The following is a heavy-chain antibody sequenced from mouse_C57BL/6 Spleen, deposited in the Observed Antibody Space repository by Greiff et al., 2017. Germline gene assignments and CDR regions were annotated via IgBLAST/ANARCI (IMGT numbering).Heavy chain of an antibody. D-gene: IGHD3-2*02. CDR2: INPSNGGT. Sequence: QVQLQQPGTELVKPGASVKMSCKASGYTFTSYWMHWVKQRPGQGLEWIGNINPSNGGTNYNEKFKSKATLTVDKSSSTAYMQLSSLTSEDSEVYYCTRDSSGYAMDYWGQGTSVTVSS. J-gene: IGHJ4*01. CDR1: GYTFTSYW. V-gene: IGHV1-53*01. CDR3: TRDSSGYAMDY.